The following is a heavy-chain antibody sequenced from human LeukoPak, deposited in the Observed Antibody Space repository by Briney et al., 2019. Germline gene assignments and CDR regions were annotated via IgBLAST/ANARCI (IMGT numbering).Heavy chain of an antibody. CDR2: IYSGGRT. V-gene: IGHV3-53*05. CDR1: GFSFSRNY. J-gene: IGHJ4*02. Sequence: PGGSLRLSCAASGFSFSRNYMTWVRPAPGKGLEGVSVIYSGGRTDYADSVKCPFTISRDSSKNTLYLQMNSLRAEDTAVYYCTRDVIRGTNLGYWGQGTLVTVSS. CDR3: TRDVIRGTNLGY. D-gene: IGHD3-10*01.